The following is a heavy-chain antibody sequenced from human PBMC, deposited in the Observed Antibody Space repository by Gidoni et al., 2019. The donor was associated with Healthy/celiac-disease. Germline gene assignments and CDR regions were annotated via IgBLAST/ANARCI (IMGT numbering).Heavy chain of an antibody. Sequence: QVQLQQWGAGLLKPSETLSLTRAVYGGSFSGYYWSWIRQPPGQGLEWIGEINHSGSTNYNPSLKSRVTISVDTSKNQFSLKLSSVTAADTAVYYCARGLSFDLWGRGTLVTVSS. V-gene: IGHV4-34*01. CDR2: INHSGST. CDR3: ARGLSFDL. J-gene: IGHJ2*01. CDR1: GGSFSGYY.